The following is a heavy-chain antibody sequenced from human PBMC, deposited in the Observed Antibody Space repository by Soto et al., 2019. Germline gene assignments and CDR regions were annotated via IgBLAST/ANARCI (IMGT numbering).Heavy chain of an antibody. D-gene: IGHD3-10*01. V-gene: IGHV4-30-2*01. J-gene: IGHJ6*02. CDR1: GGSISSGDYS. Sequence: QLQLQESGSGLVKPSQTLSLTCTVSGGSISSGDYSWNWIRQPPGQGLEWIGYIYRRGRTYYNPSLKSRVTISVDRSKNQFSLNVSSVTAADTAVYFCVRERMVRGDDYGMDVWGQGTTVTVSS. CDR2: IYRRGRT. CDR3: VRERMVRGDDYGMDV.